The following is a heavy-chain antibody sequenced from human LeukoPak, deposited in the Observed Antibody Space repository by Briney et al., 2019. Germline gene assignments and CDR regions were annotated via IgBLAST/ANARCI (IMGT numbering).Heavy chain of an antibody. Sequence: GGSLRLSCAASGFTFSSYAITWVRQAPGQGLEWVSGITSGGGTYYADSVKGRFTISRDNSKNTLYVQMNSLRAEDTAVYYCAKSVGSGSYYNNDCWGQGTLVTVSS. CDR2: ITSGGGT. V-gene: IGHV3-23*01. CDR3: AKSVGSGSYYNNDC. J-gene: IGHJ4*02. CDR1: GFTFSSYA. D-gene: IGHD3-10*01.